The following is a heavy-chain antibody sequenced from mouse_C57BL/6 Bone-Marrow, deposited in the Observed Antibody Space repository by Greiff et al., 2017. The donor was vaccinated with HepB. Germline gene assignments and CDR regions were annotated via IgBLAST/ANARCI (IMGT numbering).Heavy chain of an antibody. J-gene: IGHJ4*01. CDR1: GFTFSDYY. CDR2: INYDGSST. CDR3: ARVRGFYYGSSYDAMDY. V-gene: IGHV5-16*01. Sequence: DVHLVESEGGLVQPGSSMKLSCTASGFTFSDYYMAWVRQVPEKGLEWVANINYDGSSTYYLDSLKSRFIISRDNAKNILYLQMSSLKSEDTATYYCARVRGFYYGSSYDAMDYWGQGTSVTVSS. D-gene: IGHD1-1*01.